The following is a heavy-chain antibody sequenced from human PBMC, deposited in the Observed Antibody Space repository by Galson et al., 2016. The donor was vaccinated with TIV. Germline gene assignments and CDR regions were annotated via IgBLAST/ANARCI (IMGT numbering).Heavy chain of an antibody. Sequence: GSLRLSCAASGFTFTTYGMHWVRPTAYKGLKWVAFMHYDGSDKKYADSVKGRFALSRDSSKSTLYLQMNSLRSDDTALYYCAKQGLDAFEVWGQGTMVTVSS. V-gene: IGHV3-30*02. J-gene: IGHJ3*01. CDR1: GFTFTTYG. CDR2: MHYDGSDK. CDR3: AKQGLDAFEV.